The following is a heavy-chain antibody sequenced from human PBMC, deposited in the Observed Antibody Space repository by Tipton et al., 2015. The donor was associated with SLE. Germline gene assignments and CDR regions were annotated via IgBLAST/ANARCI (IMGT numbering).Heavy chain of an antibody. Sequence: LRLSCTVSGGSISSYYWAWIRQPPGTGLEWIGYNYYNGDTNSNASLKSRVTISVDTSKSQFSLRLTSVTAADTAVYYCARAPGGSNGFLDYWGQGTLVTVST. CDR3: ARAPGGSNGFLDY. CDR2: NYYNGDT. J-gene: IGHJ4*02. CDR1: GGSISSYY. D-gene: IGHD4-23*01. V-gene: IGHV4-59*12.